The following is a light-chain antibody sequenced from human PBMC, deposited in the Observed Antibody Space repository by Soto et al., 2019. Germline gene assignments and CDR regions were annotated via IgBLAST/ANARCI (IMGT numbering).Light chain of an antibody. CDR2: SAS. V-gene: IGKV1-39*01. CDR1: QSISTY. Sequence: DIQMNQSPSSLSASVGDRSPISCRAAQSISTYLNWYQQKPGTAPSLLIYSASSVKTGVPPRFSGSGSGSDFTLTISSLQPDDFAPHYCQQWRTFGQGTKVDIK. CDR3: QQWRT. J-gene: IGKJ1*01.